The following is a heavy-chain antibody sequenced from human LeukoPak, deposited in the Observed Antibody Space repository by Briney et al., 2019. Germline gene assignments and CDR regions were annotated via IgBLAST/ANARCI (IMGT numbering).Heavy chain of an antibody. D-gene: IGHD4-11*01. J-gene: IGHJ6*02. CDR1: GGTISSGDYY. Sequence: SQTLSLTCTVSGGTISSGDYYWSWIRQPPGKGLEWIGYIYYSGSTYYNPSLKSRVTISVDTSKNQFSLKLSSVTAADTAVYYCARAFPHSNYGYYYSGMDVWGQGTTVTVSS. CDR3: ARAFPHSNYGYYYSGMDV. V-gene: IGHV4-30-4*01. CDR2: IYYSGST.